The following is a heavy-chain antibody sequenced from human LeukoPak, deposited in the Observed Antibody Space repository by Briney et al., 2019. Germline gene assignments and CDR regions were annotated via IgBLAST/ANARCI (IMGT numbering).Heavy chain of an antibody. D-gene: IGHD1-26*01. J-gene: IGHJ4*02. Sequence: SETLSLTCTVSGGSISSSSYYWCWIRQPPGKRLEWIGSTYYRGSSYYNPSLKSRVTISVDTSKNQFSLKLSSVTAADTAVYYCASAGSYSVDYWGQGTLVTVSS. CDR3: ASAGSYSVDY. CDR1: GGSISSSSYY. CDR2: TYYRGSS. V-gene: IGHV4-39*01.